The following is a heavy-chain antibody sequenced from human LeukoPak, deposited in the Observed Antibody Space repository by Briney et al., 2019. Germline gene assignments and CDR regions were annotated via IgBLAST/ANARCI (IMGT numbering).Heavy chain of an antibody. Sequence: PSETLSLTCSVSGGSLSPYYWSWIRQPPGKGLEWIGYIFSSGSTNYNPSLKSRVTISVDTPRNQFSLKLRSVTAADTAVYYCAGRQIYFDYWSQGTLVTVSS. CDR1: GGSLSPYY. CDR2: IFSSGST. V-gene: IGHV4-4*09. J-gene: IGHJ4*02. CDR3: AGRQIYFDY.